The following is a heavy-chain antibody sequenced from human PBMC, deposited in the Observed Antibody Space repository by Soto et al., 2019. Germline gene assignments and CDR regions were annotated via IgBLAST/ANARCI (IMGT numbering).Heavy chain of an antibody. D-gene: IGHD6-19*01. J-gene: IGHJ4*02. Sequence: QVQLVQSGAEVRKPGSSVKVSCKASGGTFTTYDISWVRQAPGQGLEWMGGIIPLFDATKYAQKFQGRVTITADKSTGTPYMEVSRLRSEDTGMYYCARYRSSSWYNGTFYFDSWGQGTLVTVSS. CDR2: IIPLFDAT. CDR3: ARYRSSSWYNGTFYFDS. V-gene: IGHV1-69*06. CDR1: GGTFTTYD.